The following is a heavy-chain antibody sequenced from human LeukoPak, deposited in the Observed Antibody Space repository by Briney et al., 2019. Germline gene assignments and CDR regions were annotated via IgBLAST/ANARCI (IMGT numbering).Heavy chain of an antibody. D-gene: IGHD3/OR15-3a*01. Sequence: SDTLSLTCTVSGGSISGYYWSWIRQPPGKALEWIGYIYSGSTDYNPSLKSRVTISMDTSKNQFSLRLTSVTAADTAVYYCARQTGSGLFILPGGQGTLVTVSS. V-gene: IGHV4-59*08. J-gene: IGHJ4*02. CDR1: GGSISGYY. CDR2: IYSGST. CDR3: ARQTGSGLFILP.